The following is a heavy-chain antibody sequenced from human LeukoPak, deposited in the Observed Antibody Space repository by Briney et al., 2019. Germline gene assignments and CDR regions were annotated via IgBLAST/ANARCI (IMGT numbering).Heavy chain of an antibody. CDR3: VSTIWFGELPLDY. V-gene: IGHV3-53*01. Sequence: GGSLRLSCAASGLSVSSNYMSWVRQAPGKGLEWVSVIYTSGGTYYADSVRGRFTISRDNSKNTLYLQMNSLRAEDTAVYYCVSTIWFGELPLDYWGQGTLVTVSS. D-gene: IGHD3-10*01. CDR1: GLSVSSNY. CDR2: IYTSGGT. J-gene: IGHJ4*02.